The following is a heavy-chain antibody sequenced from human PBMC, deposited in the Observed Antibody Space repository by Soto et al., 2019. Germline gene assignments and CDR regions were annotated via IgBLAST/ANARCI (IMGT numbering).Heavy chain of an antibody. J-gene: IGHJ4*02. CDR1: GGSISSYY. V-gene: IGHV4-59*01. Sequence: SETLSLTCTVSGGSISSYYWSWIRQPPGKGLEWIGYIYYSGSTNYNPPLKSRVTISVDTSKNQFSLKLTSVTAADTAVYYCARRYGGNFDYWGQGTLVTVSS. D-gene: IGHD1-26*01. CDR3: ARRYGGNFDY. CDR2: IYYSGST.